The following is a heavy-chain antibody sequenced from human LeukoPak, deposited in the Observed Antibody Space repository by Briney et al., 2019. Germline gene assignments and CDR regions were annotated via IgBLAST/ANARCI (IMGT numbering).Heavy chain of an antibody. V-gene: IGHV3-30*02. Sequence: PGGSLRLSCAASGFTFSSYVMHWVRQAPGKGLEWVAFLRYDGSNKYYADSVKGRFTISRDNSKNTLYLQMNILRAEDTAVYYCAKDPREYYDFWSGSYFDYWGQGTLVTVSS. J-gene: IGHJ4*02. CDR3: AKDPREYYDFWSGSYFDY. CDR2: LRYDGSNK. CDR1: GFTFSSYV. D-gene: IGHD3-3*01.